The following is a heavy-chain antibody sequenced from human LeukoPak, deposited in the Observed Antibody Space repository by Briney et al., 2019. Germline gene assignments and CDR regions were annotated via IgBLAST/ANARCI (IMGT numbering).Heavy chain of an antibody. J-gene: IGHJ4*02. CDR1: GFPFSDYS. CDR3: ARDHRYAFDN. Sequence: GGSLRLSCAASGFPFSDYSMNWVHQAPGKGLEWISYVGISSGNTKYADSVKGRFTISGDSAKNSVFLQMNSLRVEDTAVYYCARDHRYAFDNWGQGTLVTVSS. CDR2: VGISSGNT. D-gene: IGHD5-12*01. V-gene: IGHV3-48*04.